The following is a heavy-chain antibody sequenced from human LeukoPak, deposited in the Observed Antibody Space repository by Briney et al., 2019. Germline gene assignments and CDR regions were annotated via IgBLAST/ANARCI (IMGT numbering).Heavy chain of an antibody. J-gene: IGHJ4*02. Sequence: SETLSLTCTVSGGSISSSSYYWGWIRQPSGKGLEWIGSIYYSGSTYYNPSLKSRVTISVGTSKNQFSLKLSSVTAADTAVYYCARLNQQWLVEDYWGQGTLVTVSS. CDR2: IYYSGST. CDR3: ARLNQQWLVEDY. CDR1: GGSISSSSYY. D-gene: IGHD6-19*01. V-gene: IGHV4-39*01.